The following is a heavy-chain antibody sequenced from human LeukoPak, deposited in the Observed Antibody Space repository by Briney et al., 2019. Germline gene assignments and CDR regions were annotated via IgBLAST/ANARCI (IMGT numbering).Heavy chain of an antibody. Sequence: ASVKVSCKASGYTFTGYYMHWVRQAPGKGLEWMGWINPNSGGTNYAQKFQGRVTMTRDTSISTAYMELSRLRSDDTAVYYCARVRVTSPLAPFDYWGQGTLVTVSS. J-gene: IGHJ4*02. V-gene: IGHV1-2*02. CDR2: INPNSGGT. CDR1: GYTFTGYY. CDR3: ARVRVTSPLAPFDY. D-gene: IGHD1-14*01.